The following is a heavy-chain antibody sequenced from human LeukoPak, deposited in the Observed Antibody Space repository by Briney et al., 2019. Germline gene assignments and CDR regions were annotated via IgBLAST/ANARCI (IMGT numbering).Heavy chain of an antibody. D-gene: IGHD1-26*01. J-gene: IGHJ4*02. CDR1: GGSISTNSYY. CDR3: ATISGNFDYLDY. CDR2: IYYSGST. V-gene: IGHV4-39*07. Sequence: PSETLSLTCTVSGGSISTNSYYWGWIRQPPGKGLEWIGSIYYSGSTYYNPSLKSRVTISVDTSKNQFSLKLNSMTAADTALYYCATISGNFDYLDYWGQGTLVTVST.